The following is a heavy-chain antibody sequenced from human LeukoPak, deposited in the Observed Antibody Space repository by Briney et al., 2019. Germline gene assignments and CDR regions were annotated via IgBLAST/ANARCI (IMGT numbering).Heavy chain of an antibody. CDR2: IYHSGST. CDR3: ARSSRDYSPLGDWFDP. J-gene: IGHJ5*02. D-gene: IGHD4-11*01. V-gene: IGHV4-4*02. CDR1: GGSIKSNNW. Sequence: PSETLSLTCAVSGGSIKSNNWWSWVRQPPGKGLEWIGEIYHSGSTNYNPSLESRVTVSVDKSKNQFSLDLSSVTAADTAVYYCARSSRDYSPLGDWFDPWGQGTLVTVSS.